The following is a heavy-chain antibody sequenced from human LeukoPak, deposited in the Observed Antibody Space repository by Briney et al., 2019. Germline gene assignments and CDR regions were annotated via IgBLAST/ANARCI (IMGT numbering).Heavy chain of an antibody. CDR2: IWFDGSNK. D-gene: IGHD3-10*01. V-gene: IGHV3-33*08. J-gene: IGHJ1*01. Sequence: GGSLRLSCAASGFTYSSYAMHWVRQGPGKGLEWVAIIWFDGSNKYYTDSVKGRFIASRDNSKNTLYLQMNSLRVEDTAVYYCASGETLSGAEYSQHWGRGTLVTVSS. CDR3: ASGETLSGAEYSQH. CDR1: GFTYSSYA.